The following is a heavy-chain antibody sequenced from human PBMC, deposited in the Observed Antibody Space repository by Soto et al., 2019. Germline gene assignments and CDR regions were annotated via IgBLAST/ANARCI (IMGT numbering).Heavy chain of an antibody. J-gene: IGHJ5*02. V-gene: IGHV4-30-4*01. CDR2: IYYGGST. CDR3: ARGGSDNWFDP. CDR1: GGSISSGDYY. Sequence: SETLSLTCTVFGGSISSGDYYWSWIRHPPGKGLEWIGYIYYGGSTYYNPSLKSRVTISVDTSKNQFSLKLSSVTAADTAVYYCARGGSDNWFDPWGQGTLVTVSS.